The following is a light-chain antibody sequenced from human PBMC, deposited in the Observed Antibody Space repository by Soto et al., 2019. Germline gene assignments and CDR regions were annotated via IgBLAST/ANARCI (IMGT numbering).Light chain of an antibody. Sequence: DIQLTQSPSFLSASVGDRVTITCRASQGIRDFLARYQQKPGQPPKLLIYAASTLQTGVPTRFSGIASGTEFTLIISNLQPADFATYYCQQFNVYPLTFGGGTKVEIK. CDR3: QQFNVYPLT. V-gene: IGKV1-9*01. CDR2: AAS. J-gene: IGKJ4*01. CDR1: QGIRDF.